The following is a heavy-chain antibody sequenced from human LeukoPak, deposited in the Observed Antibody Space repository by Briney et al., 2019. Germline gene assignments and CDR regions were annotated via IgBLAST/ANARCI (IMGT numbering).Heavy chain of an antibody. CDR1: GFTFSSYS. CDR3: ARESSASSGWTGYFDY. Sequence: GGSLRLSCAASGFTFSSYSMNWVRQAPGKGLEWVLSISSSSSYIYYADSVKGRFTISRDNAKNSLYLQMNSLRAEDTAVYYCARESSASSGWTGYFDYWGQGTLVTVSS. J-gene: IGHJ4*02. D-gene: IGHD6-19*01. CDR2: ISSSSSYI. V-gene: IGHV3-21*01.